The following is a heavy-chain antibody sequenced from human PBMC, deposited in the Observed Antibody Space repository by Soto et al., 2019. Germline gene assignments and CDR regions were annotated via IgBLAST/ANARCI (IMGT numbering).Heavy chain of an antibody. CDR3: AAGTRGRFGEPY. J-gene: IGHJ4*02. CDR2: IYYSGST. CDR1: GGSISSSSYY. D-gene: IGHD3-10*01. Sequence: SETLSLTCTVSGGSISSSSYYWGWIRQPPGKGLEWIGSIYYSGSTYYNPSLKSRVTISVDTSKNQFSLKLSSVTAADTAVYYCAAGTRGRFGEPYWGQGTLVTVSS. V-gene: IGHV4-39*07.